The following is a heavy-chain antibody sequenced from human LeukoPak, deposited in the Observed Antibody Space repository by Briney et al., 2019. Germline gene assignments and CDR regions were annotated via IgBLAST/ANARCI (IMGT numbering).Heavy chain of an antibody. D-gene: IGHD6-19*01. CDR3: ARGFAVWLVS. CDR2: INPNSGGT. CDR1: GYTFTGYY. J-gene: IGHJ4*02. Sequence: ASVKVSCKASGYTFTGYYMHWVRQAPGQGLEWMGRINPNSGGTNHAQKFQGRVTMTRDTSISTAYMELSRLRSDDTAMYYCARGFAVWLVSWGQGTLVTVSS. V-gene: IGHV1-2*06.